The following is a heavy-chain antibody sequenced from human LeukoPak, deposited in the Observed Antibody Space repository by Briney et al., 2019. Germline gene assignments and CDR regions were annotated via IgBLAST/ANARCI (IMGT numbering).Heavy chain of an antibody. Sequence: GASVKVSCKVSGYTLTELSMHWVRQAPGKGLEWMGGFDPEDGETIYAQKFQGRVTMTEDTSTDTAYMELSSLRSEDTAVYYCAAHSFITMIVVAKGAFDIWGQGTMVTVSS. V-gene: IGHV1-24*01. D-gene: IGHD3-22*01. J-gene: IGHJ3*02. CDR2: FDPEDGET. CDR3: AAHSFITMIVVAKGAFDI. CDR1: GYTLTELS.